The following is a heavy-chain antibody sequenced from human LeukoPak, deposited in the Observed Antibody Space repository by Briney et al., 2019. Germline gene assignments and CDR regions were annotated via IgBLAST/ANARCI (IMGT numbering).Heavy chain of an antibody. CDR1: GYTFTSYA. J-gene: IGHJ4*02. CDR3: ARGGYYYDSSGYYHFDY. Sequence: ASVKVSCKASGYTFTSYAMHWVRQAPGQRLEWMGWINAGNGNTKYSQEFQGRVTITRDTSASTAYMELSSLRSEDMAVYYCARGGYYYDSSGYYHFDYWGQGTLVTVSS. D-gene: IGHD3-22*01. V-gene: IGHV1-3*03. CDR2: INAGNGNT.